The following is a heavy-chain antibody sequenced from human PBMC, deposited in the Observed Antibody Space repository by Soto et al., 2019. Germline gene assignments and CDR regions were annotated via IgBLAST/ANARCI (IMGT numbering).Heavy chain of an antibody. CDR1: GYTFTSYG. D-gene: IGHD6-6*01. Sequence: ASVKVSCKASGYTFTSYGISWVRQAPGQGLEWMGWISAYNGNTNYAQKLQGRVSMTTDTSTSTAYMVLRRLRSDDTAVYSCARDSSSALFVDYYGMDVWVQGTTVTVSS. CDR3: ARDSSSALFVDYYGMDV. CDR2: ISAYNGNT. J-gene: IGHJ6*02. V-gene: IGHV1-18*01.